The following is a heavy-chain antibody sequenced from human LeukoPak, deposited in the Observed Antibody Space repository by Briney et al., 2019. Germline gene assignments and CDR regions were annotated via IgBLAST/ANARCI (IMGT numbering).Heavy chain of an antibody. CDR3: ATAGPEYSGSYYLFDY. Sequence: SETLSLTCTVSGGSISSGGYYWSWIRQPPGKGLEWIGYIYHSGSTYYNPSLKSRVTISVDRSKNQFSLKLSSVTAADTAVYYCATAGPEYSGSYYLFDYWGQGTLVTVSS. V-gene: IGHV4-30-2*01. CDR2: IYHSGST. CDR1: GGSISSGGYY. J-gene: IGHJ4*02. D-gene: IGHD1-26*01.